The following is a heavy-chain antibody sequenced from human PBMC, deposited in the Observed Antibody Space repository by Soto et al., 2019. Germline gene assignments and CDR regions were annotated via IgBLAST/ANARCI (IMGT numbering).Heavy chain of an antibody. CDR3: ARGLNSFDI. Sequence: EVQLVESGGDLVQPGGSLRLSCAASGFTFSDHYMDWVRQAPGKGLEWVGRSRNKAKRYTTEYAAAVKDRFTIPRDDSKKSLYLQMHSLKTEDTAVYYCARGLNSFDIWGQGTTVTVSS. D-gene: IGHD6-19*01. V-gene: IGHV3-72*01. CDR1: GFTFSDHY. J-gene: IGHJ3*02. CDR2: SRNKAKRYTT.